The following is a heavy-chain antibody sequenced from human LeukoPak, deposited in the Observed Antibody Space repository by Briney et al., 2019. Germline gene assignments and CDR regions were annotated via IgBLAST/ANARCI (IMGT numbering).Heavy chain of an antibody. V-gene: IGHV3-30*18. CDR3: AKDRSSSWTFDY. Sequence: GRSLRLSCAASGFTFSSHGMHWVRQAPGKGLGWVALISYDGSSKYYADSVKGRFTISRDNSKSTLYLQMNSLRAEDTAVYYCAKDRSSSWTFDYWGQGTLVTVSS. CDR2: ISYDGSSK. J-gene: IGHJ4*02. CDR1: GFTFSSHG. D-gene: IGHD6-13*01.